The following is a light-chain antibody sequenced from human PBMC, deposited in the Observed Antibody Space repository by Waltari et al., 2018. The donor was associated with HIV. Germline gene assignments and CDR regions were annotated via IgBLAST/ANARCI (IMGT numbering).Light chain of an antibody. CDR2: DAS. J-gene: IGKJ4*01. CDR1: QDISNY. CDR3: QHYDNLPLT. Sequence: DIQMTQSRSSLSASVGNLSGITCQASQDISNYLNWHQQKPGKAPKLLIYDASNLETGVPSRFSGSGSGTDFTLTISNLQPEDIATYYCQHYDNLPLTFGGGTKVEIK. V-gene: IGKV1-33*01.